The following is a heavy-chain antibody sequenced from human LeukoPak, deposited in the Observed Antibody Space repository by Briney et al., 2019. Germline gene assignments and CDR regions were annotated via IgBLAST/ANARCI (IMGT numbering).Heavy chain of an antibody. D-gene: IGHD2-2*01. CDR2: IYTSGST. J-gene: IGHJ6*03. CDR3: AREWEMYQLPHRQYYYYYMDV. CDR1: GGSISSGSYY. V-gene: IGHV4-61*02. Sequence: PSETLSLTCTVSGGSISSGSYYWSWIRQPAGKGLEWIGRIYTSGSTNYNPSLKSRVTISVDTSKNQFSLKLSSVTAADTAVYYCAREWEMYQLPHRQYYYYYMDVWGKGTTVTVSS.